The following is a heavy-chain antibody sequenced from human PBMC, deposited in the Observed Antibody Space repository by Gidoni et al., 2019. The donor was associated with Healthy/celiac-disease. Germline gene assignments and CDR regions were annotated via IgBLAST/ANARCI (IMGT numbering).Heavy chain of an antibody. V-gene: IGHV1-69*01. Sequence: QVQLVQSGAEVKKPGSSVKVSCTVSGGTFSSYAISWVRQAPGQGLEWMGGIIPIFGTANYEQKFQGRVTITADESTSTAYMELSSLRSEDTAVYYCAREWTGNSSGWFYFDYWGQGTLVTVSS. CDR2: IIPIFGTA. D-gene: IGHD6-19*01. J-gene: IGHJ4*02. CDR3: AREWTGNSSGWFYFDY. CDR1: GGTFSSYA.